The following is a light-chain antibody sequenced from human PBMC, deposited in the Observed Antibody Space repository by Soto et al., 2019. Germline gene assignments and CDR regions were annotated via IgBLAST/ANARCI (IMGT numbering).Light chain of an antibody. Sequence: EIQMTQTPSSLSACVVDRFTITFVESQIISSYLNWYQQRPGKAPNLLIYGATRLHSGVPPRFSGSGYGTDFTLTITSLQLEDFATYYCQQSDVSPRTFGQGTKVDIK. CDR3: QQSDVSPRT. V-gene: IGKV1-39*01. J-gene: IGKJ1*01. CDR2: GAT. CDR1: QIISSY.